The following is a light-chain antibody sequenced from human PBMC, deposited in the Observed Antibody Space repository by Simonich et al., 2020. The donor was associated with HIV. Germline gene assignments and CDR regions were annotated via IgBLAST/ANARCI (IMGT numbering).Light chain of an antibody. CDR2: WAS. J-gene: IGKJ5*01. CDR1: QSVLYSSNNKNY. V-gene: IGKV4-1*01. Sequence: DIVMTQSPDSLGVSLGVRATINCKSSQSVLYSSNNKNYLAWYQQKPGQPPKLRIYWASTRESGVPDRFSGSGSGTDFTLTSSSLQAEDVAVYYCQQYYSTPITFGQGTRLEIK. CDR3: QQYYSTPIT.